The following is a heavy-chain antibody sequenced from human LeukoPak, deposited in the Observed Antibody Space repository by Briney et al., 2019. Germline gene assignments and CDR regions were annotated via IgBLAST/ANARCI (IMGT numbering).Heavy chain of an antibody. J-gene: IGHJ4*02. CDR3: ARVQARYYYDSSGYSDY. Sequence: AGGSLRLSCAASGFSFSSYNMNWVRLAPGKGLEWVSSITSSSSYTFYADSVKGRFTISRDNAKNSLDLQMNSLRAEDTAVYYCARVQARYYYDSSGYSDYWGQGTLVTVSS. CDR1: GFSFSSYN. CDR2: ITSSSSYT. V-gene: IGHV3-21*01. D-gene: IGHD3-22*01.